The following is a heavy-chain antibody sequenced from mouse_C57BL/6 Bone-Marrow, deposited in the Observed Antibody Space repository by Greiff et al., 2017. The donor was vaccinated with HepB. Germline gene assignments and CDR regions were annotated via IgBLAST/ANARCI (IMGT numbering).Heavy chain of an antibody. Sequence: QVQLQQPGAELVMPGASVKLSCKASGYTFTSYWLHWVKQRPGQGLEWIGEIDPSDSYTNYNQKFKGKSTLTVDKSSSTAYMQHSSLTSEDSAVYYCARQGYYYGYYFDYWGQGTTLTVSS. V-gene: IGHV1-69*01. CDR1: GYTFTSYW. CDR2: IDPSDSYT. CDR3: ARQGYYYGYYFDY. D-gene: IGHD1-1*01. J-gene: IGHJ2*01.